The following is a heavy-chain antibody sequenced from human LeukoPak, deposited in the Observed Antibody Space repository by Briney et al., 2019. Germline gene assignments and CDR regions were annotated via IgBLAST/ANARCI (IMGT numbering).Heavy chain of an antibody. CDR1: GYTLTELS. CDR3: ATDLIWFGEPSR. V-gene: IGHV1-24*01. Sequence: ASVKVSCKVSGYTLTELSMHWVRQAPGKGLEWMGGFDPEDGETIYAQKFQGRVTMTEDTSTDTAYMELSSLRSEDTAVYYCATDLIWFGEPSRWGQGTLVTVSS. CDR2: FDPEDGET. D-gene: IGHD3-10*01. J-gene: IGHJ4*02.